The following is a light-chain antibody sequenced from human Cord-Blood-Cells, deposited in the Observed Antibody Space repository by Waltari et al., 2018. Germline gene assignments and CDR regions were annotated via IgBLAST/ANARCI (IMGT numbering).Light chain of an antibody. CDR2: DVS. J-gene: IGLJ1*01. CDR3: CSYAGSYV. CDR1: SSDVGGYNY. Sequence: QSALTQPRSVSGSPGQPVTISCTGTSSDVGGYNYVSWYQQHPGKSHKLMIYDVSKRPSGVPVRFSGSKSGNTASRTISGLQAEDEADYYCCSYAGSYVFGTGTKVTVL. V-gene: IGLV2-11*01.